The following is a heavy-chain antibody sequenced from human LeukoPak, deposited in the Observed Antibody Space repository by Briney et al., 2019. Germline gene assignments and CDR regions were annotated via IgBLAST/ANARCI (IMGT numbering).Heavy chain of an antibody. Sequence: GASVKVSCKASGYTFTSYGISWVRQAAGQWLELMGWSSAYNGNTNYAQTLQGRVTMTTDTSTSTAYMELRSLRSDDTAVYYCARDRRAILRYFDWLLGPFDYWGQGTLVTVSS. D-gene: IGHD3-9*01. CDR1: GYTFTSYG. V-gene: IGHV1-18*01. J-gene: IGHJ4*02. CDR2: SSAYNGNT. CDR3: ARDRRAILRYFDWLLGPFDY.